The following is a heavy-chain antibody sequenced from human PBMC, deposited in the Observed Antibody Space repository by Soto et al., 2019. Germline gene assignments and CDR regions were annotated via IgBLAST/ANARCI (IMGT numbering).Heavy chain of an antibody. V-gene: IGHV3-74*01. J-gene: IGHJ4*02. CDR3: ESGVNVYYYVDY. CDR1: GFISSIYW. Sequence: EVQLVESGGNVLQPGGSLRLSCAASGFISSIYWMHWVRQAPGKGLVWVSRINSDGSRTDYADSVKGRSAVARDNAKHTVLLPMNSLGADVKAVYYCESGVNVYYYVDYCGQGTLVTLSS. CDR2: INSDGSRT. D-gene: IGHD2-8*01.